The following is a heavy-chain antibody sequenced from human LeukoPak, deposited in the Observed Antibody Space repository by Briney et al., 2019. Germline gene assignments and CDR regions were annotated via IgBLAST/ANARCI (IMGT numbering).Heavy chain of an antibody. CDR2: ISSSSSYI. J-gene: IGHJ4*02. CDR3: ARDGSLLMTTVTTWLDY. V-gene: IGHV3-21*05. CDR1: GFTFSSYS. Sequence: GGSLRLSCAASGFTFSSYSMNWVRQAPGKGLEWVSYISSSSSYIYYADSVKGRFTISRDNAKNSLYLQMNSLRAEDTAVYYCARDGSLLMTTVTTWLDYWGQGTLVTVSS. D-gene: IGHD4-11*01.